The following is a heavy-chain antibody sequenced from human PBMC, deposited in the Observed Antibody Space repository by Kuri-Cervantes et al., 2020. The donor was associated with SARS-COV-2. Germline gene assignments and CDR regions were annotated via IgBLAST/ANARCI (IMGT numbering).Heavy chain of an antibody. Sequence: ASVKVSCKASGYTFTSYGISWVRQAPGQGLEWMGWISAYNGNTNYAQKLQGRVTMTTDTSTSTAYMGLRSLRSDDTAVYYCARETFLTRGPMPAPLLDYWGQGTLVTVSS. D-gene: IGHD3-9*01. CDR1: GYTFTSYG. J-gene: IGHJ4*02. CDR2: ISAYNGNT. CDR3: ARETFLTRGPMPAPLLDY. V-gene: IGHV1-18*01.